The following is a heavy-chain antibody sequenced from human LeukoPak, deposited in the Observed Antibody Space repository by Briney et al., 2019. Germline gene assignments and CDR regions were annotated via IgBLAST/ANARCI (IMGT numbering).Heavy chain of an antibody. D-gene: IGHD3-16*01. CDR2: TSYDGTNK. J-gene: IGHJ6*03. V-gene: IGHV3-30*04. CDR1: GFTFRSYG. CDR3: ARVMEGGVNYFYFMDV. Sequence: GGSLGLSCVASGFTFRSYGFHWVRQAPGKGLEWVTVTSYDGTNKYYADPVKGRFTVSRDNSKNILYLKMNSLRAEDTAVYYCARVMEGGVNYFYFMDVWGKGTTVIVSS.